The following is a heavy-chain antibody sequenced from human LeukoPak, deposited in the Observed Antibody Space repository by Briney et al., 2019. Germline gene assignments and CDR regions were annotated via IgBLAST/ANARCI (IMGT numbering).Heavy chain of an antibody. J-gene: IGHJ5*02. CDR2: IYYSGST. D-gene: IGHD3-3*01. CDR1: GGSISSGDYY. Sequence: SQTLSLTCTVSGGSISSGDYYWSWIRQPPGKGLEWIGYIYYSGSTYYNPSLKSRVTISVDTSKNQFSLKLSSVTAADTAVYYCARDSITIFGVPGGWFDPWGQGILVTVSS. V-gene: IGHV4-30-4*08. CDR3: ARDSITIFGVPGGWFDP.